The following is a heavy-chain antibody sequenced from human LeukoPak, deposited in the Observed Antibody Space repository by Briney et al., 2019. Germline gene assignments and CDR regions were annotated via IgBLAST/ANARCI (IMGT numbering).Heavy chain of an antibody. Sequence: PSETLSLTCSVSGVSISTYYWSWIRQPPGKGLEWMGYIHYTGSTNYNPSLKSRVTIPVDTSKRQLSLMLRSVTAADTAVYYCARDIYGSGHGWFDVWGQGTLVTVSS. D-gene: IGHD3-10*01. CDR2: IHYTGST. J-gene: IGHJ5*02. V-gene: IGHV4-59*01. CDR1: GVSISTYY. CDR3: ARDIYGSGHGWFDV.